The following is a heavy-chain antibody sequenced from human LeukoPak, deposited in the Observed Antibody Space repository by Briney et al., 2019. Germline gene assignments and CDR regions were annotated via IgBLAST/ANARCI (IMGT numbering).Heavy chain of an antibody. Sequence: GGSLRLSCAASPSPLSSHSTNRLRPPPRHGPDSLSYISTSSSTIYYADSVKGRFTISRDNAKNSLYLQMNSLRDEDTAVYYCARDREYQLLYPYYYGMDVWGQGTTVTVSS. CDR2: ISTSSSTI. D-gene: IGHD2-2*02. CDR3: ARDREYQLLYPYYYGMDV. CDR1: PSPLSSHS. J-gene: IGHJ6*02. V-gene: IGHV3-48*02.